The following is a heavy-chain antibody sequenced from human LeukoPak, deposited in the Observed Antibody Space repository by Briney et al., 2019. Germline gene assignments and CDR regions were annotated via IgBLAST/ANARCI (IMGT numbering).Heavy chain of an antibody. CDR3: ARTGGYSYGDSGHFDY. J-gene: IGHJ4*02. D-gene: IGHD5-18*01. V-gene: IGHV1-46*01. Sequence: ASVKVSCKASGYTFTGYYMHWVRQAPGQGLEWMGIINPSGGSTSYAQKFQDRVTMTRDTSTSTVHMELSSLRSDDTAVYYCARTGGYSYGDSGHFDYWGQGTLVTVSS. CDR1: GYTFTGYY. CDR2: INPSGGST.